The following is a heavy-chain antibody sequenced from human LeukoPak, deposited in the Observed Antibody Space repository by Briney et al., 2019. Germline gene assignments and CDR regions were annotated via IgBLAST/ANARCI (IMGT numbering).Heavy chain of an antibody. CDR3: ATSQQLVLDY. CDR2: IYHSGST. D-gene: IGHD6-13*01. J-gene: IGHJ4*02. V-gene: IGHV4-30-2*01. Sequence: PSQTLSLTCTVSGGSISSGGYYWSWIRQPPGKGLEWIGYIYHSGSTYYNPSLKSRVTISVDRSKNQFSLKLSSVTAADTAVYYCATSQQLVLDYWGQGTLVTVSP. CDR1: GGSISSGGYY.